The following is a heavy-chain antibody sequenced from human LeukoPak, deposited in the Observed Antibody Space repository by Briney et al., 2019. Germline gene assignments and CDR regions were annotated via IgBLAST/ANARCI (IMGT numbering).Heavy chain of an antibody. Sequence: PGGSLRLSCAASGFTFSSYGMHWVRQAPGKGLEWVAVISYDGSNKYYADSVKGRFTISRDNSKNTLYLQMNSLRAEDTAVYYCATIAAAVYYFDYWGRGTLVTVSS. V-gene: IGHV3-30*03. D-gene: IGHD6-13*01. CDR2: ISYDGSNK. CDR1: GFTFSSYG. J-gene: IGHJ4*02. CDR3: ATIAAAVYYFDY.